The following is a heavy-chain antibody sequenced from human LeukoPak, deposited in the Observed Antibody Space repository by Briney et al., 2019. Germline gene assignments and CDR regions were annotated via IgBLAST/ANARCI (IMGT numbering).Heavy chain of an antibody. CDR2: IIPIFGIA. V-gene: IGHV1-69*04. J-gene: IGHJ5*02. D-gene: IGHD2-21*02. CDR1: GGSFSGYA. Sequence: SVKVSCKASGGSFSGYAISWVRQAPGQGLEWMGRIIPIFGIANYAQKFQGRVTITADKSTSTAYMELSSLRSEDTAVYYCAREPHIVVVTAIPSWFDPWGQGTLVTVSS. CDR3: AREPHIVVVTAIPSWFDP.